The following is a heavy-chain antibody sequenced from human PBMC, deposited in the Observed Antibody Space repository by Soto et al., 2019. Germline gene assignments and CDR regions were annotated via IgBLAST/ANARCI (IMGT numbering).Heavy chain of an antibody. CDR1: GFTVSSIY. J-gene: IGHJ4*02. CDR2: IYSGGST. CDR3: ARSSIAVAGTIDY. Sequence: GGSLRLSCAASGFTVSSIYMSWVRQAPGKGLEWVSVIYSGGSTYYADSVKGRFTISRDNSKNTLYLQMNSLRAEDTAVYYCARSSIAVAGTIDYWGQGTLVTVSS. D-gene: IGHD6-19*01. V-gene: IGHV3-66*01.